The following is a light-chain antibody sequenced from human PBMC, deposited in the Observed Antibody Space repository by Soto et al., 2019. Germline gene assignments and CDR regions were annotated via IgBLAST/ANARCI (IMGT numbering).Light chain of an antibody. Sequence: QSVLTEPAGVSGSPGQSITISCTGSSSDVGVFNYVSWYQHHPGKAPKLMIYEVSNRPSGVSNRFSGSKTGNTASLTISGLQAEDEADYYCSSYATSGTLYVFGPGTKVTVL. CDR3: SSYATSGTLYV. CDR1: SSDVGVFNY. J-gene: IGLJ1*01. V-gene: IGLV2-14*01. CDR2: EVS.